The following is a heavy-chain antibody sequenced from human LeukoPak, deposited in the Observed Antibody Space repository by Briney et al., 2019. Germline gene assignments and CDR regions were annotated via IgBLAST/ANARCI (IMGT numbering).Heavy chain of an antibody. J-gene: IGHJ4*02. Sequence: PGGSLTLSCAASRCTFTNSSMGWVRQAPAQGLKWVSSISAFGGSTHYADSLKGRCTISRDNFKNPVYLQINSLRVEDTAIYSCATARSGSYLFDYWGQETLVTVSS. CDR2: ISAFGGST. D-gene: IGHD6-19*01. V-gene: IGHV3-23*01. CDR1: RCTFTNSS. CDR3: ATARSGSYLFDY.